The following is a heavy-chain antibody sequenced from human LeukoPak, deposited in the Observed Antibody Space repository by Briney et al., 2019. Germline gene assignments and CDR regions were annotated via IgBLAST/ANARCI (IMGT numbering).Heavy chain of an antibody. CDR2: MFYTGTATT. Sequence: SETLSLTCTVSGGSINTGSSFWGWIRQPPGTGLEWIGSMFYTGTATTYYHPSLKSRGTISIDPSKNRFSLNLNFVTAADPAVYYCARERVGASMDVWGQGTTVTVSS. D-gene: IGHD1-26*01. V-gene: IGHV4-39*02. CDR3: ARERVGASMDV. CDR1: GGSINTGSSF. J-gene: IGHJ6*02.